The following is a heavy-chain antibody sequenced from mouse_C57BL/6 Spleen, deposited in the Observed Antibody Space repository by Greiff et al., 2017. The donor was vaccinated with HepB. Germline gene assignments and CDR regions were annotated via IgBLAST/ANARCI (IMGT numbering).Heavy chain of an antibody. CDR2: INPSTGGT. J-gene: IGHJ1*03. Sequence: EVQLQQSGPELVKPGASVKISCKASGYSFTGYYMNWVKQSPEKSLEWIGEINPSTGGTTYNQKFKAKATLTVDKSSSTAHMQLKSLTSEDSAVYYCARGGYYGRGYFDVWGTGTTVTVSS. D-gene: IGHD1-1*01. CDR3: ARGGYYGRGYFDV. V-gene: IGHV1-42*01. CDR1: GYSFTGYY.